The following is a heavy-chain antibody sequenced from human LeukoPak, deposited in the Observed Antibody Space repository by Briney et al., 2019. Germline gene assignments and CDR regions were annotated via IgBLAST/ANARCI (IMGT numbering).Heavy chain of an antibody. CDR3: ARGPTRYYYDSSGYYYSEYFQH. D-gene: IGHD3-22*01. Sequence: GGSLRLSXAASGFTFDDYSMSWVRQAPGKGLEWVSGINWNGGSTGYADSVKGRFTISRDNAKNSLYLQMNSLRAEDTALYYCARGPTRYYYDSSGYYYSEYFQHWGQGTLVTVSS. J-gene: IGHJ1*01. CDR1: GFTFDDYS. V-gene: IGHV3-20*04. CDR2: INWNGGST.